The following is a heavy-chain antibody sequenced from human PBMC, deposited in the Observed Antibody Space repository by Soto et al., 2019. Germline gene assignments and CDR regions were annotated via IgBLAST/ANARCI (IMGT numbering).Heavy chain of an antibody. D-gene: IGHD1-26*01. CDR3: ARRAYSGSYLY. CDR1: GGSISSSSYY. Sequence: SETLSLTCTVSGGSISSSSYYWGWIRQPPGKGLEWIGSIYYSGSTYYNPSLKSRVTISVDTSKNQFSLKLSSVTAADTAVYYCARRAYSGSYLYWGQGTLVTVSS. J-gene: IGHJ4*02. CDR2: IYYSGST. V-gene: IGHV4-39*01.